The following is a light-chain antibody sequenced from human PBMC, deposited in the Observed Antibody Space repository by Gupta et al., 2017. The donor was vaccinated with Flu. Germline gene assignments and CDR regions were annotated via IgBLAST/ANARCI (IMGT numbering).Light chain of an antibody. J-gene: IGKJ4*01. CDR2: GAS. Sequence: ETVMTQSPVTLSASPAERVTLSCRASQNVGRNLAWYQQKPGRAPRLLIFGASTRAADVPARFSGSGSGTDFTLTIDGLQSEDFVVYCCQQYTKWPISFGGGTTVDIK. CDR1: QNVGRN. CDR3: QQYTKWPIS. V-gene: IGKV3D-15*01.